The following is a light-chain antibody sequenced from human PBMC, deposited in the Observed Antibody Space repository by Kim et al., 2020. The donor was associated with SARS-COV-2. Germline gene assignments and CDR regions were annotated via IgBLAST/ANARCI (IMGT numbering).Light chain of an antibody. CDR2: GAS. CDR1: QGISSN. V-gene: IGKV3D-15*01. CDR3: QQYHNWPPT. Sequence: EIVVTQSPVTLSVSPGETATLSCRASQGISSNLAWYQQKPGQAPRLLISGASTRATGIPARFSGGGSGTEFTLTISSLQSEDFAVYYCQQYHNWPPTFGQGTKVEIK. J-gene: IGKJ1*01.